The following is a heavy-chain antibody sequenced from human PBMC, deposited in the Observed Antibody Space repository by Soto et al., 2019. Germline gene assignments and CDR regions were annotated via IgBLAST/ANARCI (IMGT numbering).Heavy chain of an antibody. D-gene: IGHD1-7*01. V-gene: IGHV3-21*01. Sequence: GGSLRLSCAASGFTFSIYSMNWVRQAPGKGLEWVSSISTSSTYKYYADSVKGRFTTSRDNAKNSLYLQMNSLRAEDTAVYYCAKDNIRLELRGRRAFDIWGQGTMVTVSS. J-gene: IGHJ3*02. CDR3: AKDNIRLELRGRRAFDI. CDR1: GFTFSIYS. CDR2: ISTSSTYK.